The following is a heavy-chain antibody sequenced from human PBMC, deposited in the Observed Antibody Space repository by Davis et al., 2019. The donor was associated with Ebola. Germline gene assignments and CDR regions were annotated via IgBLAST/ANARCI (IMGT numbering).Heavy chain of an antibody. D-gene: IGHD3/OR15-3a*01. CDR2: ISYDGSNK. J-gene: IGHJ4*02. CDR1: GFTFSSYA. Sequence: GESLKISCAASGFTFSSYAMHWVRQAPGKGLEWVAVISYDGSNKYYADSVKGRFTISRDNSKNTLYLQMNSLRAEDTAVYYCAREDGLWGQGTLVTVSS. V-gene: IGHV3-30-3*01. CDR3: AREDGL.